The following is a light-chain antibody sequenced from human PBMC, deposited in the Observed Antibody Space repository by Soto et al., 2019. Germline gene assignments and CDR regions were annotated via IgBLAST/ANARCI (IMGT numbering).Light chain of an antibody. J-gene: IGKJ4*01. V-gene: IGKV3-20*01. Sequence: EIVLTQSPGTLSLSPGERATLSCRASQSLTNNYLAWYQQKPGQAPRLLIYAASSRATGIPDRFSGSGSETEFNLIISRQEPEYFAVYNCQQYGSSLSVTFGGGTNVEIK. CDR2: AAS. CDR3: QQYGSSLSVT. CDR1: QSLTNNY.